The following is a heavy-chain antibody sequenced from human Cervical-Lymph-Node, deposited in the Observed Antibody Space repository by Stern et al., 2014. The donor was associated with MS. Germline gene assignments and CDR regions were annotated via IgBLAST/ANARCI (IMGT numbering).Heavy chain of an antibody. CDR2: ISPDGSRM. J-gene: IGHJ4*02. Sequence: EVQLVESGGGLVKPGGSLRLSCAASGFTFSGYWMNWVRQAPGKGLVWVSHISPDGSRMSYADSVNGRFTISRDNAKNTLYLQMSSLRAEDTAVYYCARAIVGGLDYWGQGTLVTVSS. V-gene: IGHV3-74*02. CDR3: ARAIVGGLDY. CDR1: GFTFSGYW. D-gene: IGHD2/OR15-2a*01.